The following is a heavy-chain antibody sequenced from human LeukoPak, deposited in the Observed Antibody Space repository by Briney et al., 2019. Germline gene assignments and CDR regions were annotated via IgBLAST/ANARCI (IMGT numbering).Heavy chain of an antibody. V-gene: IGHV1-2*02. CDR1: GYTFTGYY. CDR2: INPNSGGT. J-gene: IGHJ4*02. Sequence: ASVTVSCKASGYTFTGYYMHWVRQAPGQGLEWMGWINPNSGGTNYAQKFQGRVTMTRDTSISTAYMELSRLRSDDTAVYYCARDLAAAAHFDYWGQGTLVTVSS. D-gene: IGHD6-13*01. CDR3: ARDLAAAAHFDY.